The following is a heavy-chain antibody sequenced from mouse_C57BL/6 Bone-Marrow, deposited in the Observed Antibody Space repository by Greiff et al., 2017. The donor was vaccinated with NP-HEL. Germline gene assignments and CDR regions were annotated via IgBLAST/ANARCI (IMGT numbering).Heavy chain of an antibody. J-gene: IGHJ2*01. CDR2: IYPRSGNT. D-gene: IGHD4-1*01. Sequence: QVQLQQSGAELARPGASVKLSCKASGYTFTSYGISWVKQRTGPGLEWIGEIYPRSGNTYYNEKFKGKATLTADKSSSTAYMELRSLTSEDSAVYFCARGWMGRSYYFDYWGQGTTLTVSS. V-gene: IGHV1-81*01. CDR3: ARGWMGRSYYFDY. CDR1: GYTFTSYG.